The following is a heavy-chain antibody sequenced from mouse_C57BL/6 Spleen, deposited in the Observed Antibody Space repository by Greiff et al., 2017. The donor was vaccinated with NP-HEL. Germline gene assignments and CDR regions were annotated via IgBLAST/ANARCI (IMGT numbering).Heavy chain of an antibody. CDR3: ARGFTTVVEYAMDY. CDR1: GYAFSSSW. V-gene: IGHV1-82*01. D-gene: IGHD1-1*01. Sequence: QVQLQQSGPELVKPGASVKISCKASGYAFSSSWMNWVKQRPGKGLEWIGRIYPGDGDTNYNGKFKGKATLTADKSSSTAYMQLSSLTSEDSAVYFCARGFTTVVEYAMDYWGQGTSVTVSS. CDR2: IYPGDGDT. J-gene: IGHJ4*01.